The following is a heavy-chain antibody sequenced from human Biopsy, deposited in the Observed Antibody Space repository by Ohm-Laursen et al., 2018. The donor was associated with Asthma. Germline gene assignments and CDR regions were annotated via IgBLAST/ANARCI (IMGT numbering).Heavy chain of an antibody. CDR2: ISYDGSSI. CDR3: AREGGAGKHIED. D-gene: IGHD2-15*01. V-gene: IGHV3-30-3*01. J-gene: IGHJ4*02. Sequence: SLRLSCAASRFTYEMHWVRQAPGKGLEWVAVISYDGSSIYYADSVKGRFTISRDNSKNTLSLQMNSLTAEDTAVYYCAREGGAGKHIEDWGQGTLVTVSS. CDR1: RFTYE.